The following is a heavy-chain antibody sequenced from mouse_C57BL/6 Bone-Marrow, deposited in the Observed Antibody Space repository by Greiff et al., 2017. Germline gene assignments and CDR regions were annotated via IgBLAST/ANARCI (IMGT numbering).Heavy chain of an antibody. CDR3: ARPSYS. Sequence: VQGVESGPELVKPGASVKISCKASGYAFSSSWMNWVKQRPGKGLEWIGRIYPGDGDTNYNGKFKGKATLTADKSSSTAYMQLSSLTSEDSAVYFCARPSYSWGQGTTLTVSS. V-gene: IGHV1-82*01. CDR2: IYPGDGDT. CDR1: GYAFSSSW. J-gene: IGHJ2*01.